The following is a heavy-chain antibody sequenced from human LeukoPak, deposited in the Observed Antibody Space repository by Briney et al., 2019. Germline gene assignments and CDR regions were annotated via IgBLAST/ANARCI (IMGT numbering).Heavy chain of an antibody. D-gene: IGHD6-6*01. V-gene: IGHV3-7*01. Sequence: GGSLRLSCAASGFTFSSYWMSWVRQAPGKGLEWVANIKQDGSEKYYVDSVKGRFTISRDNAKNSLYLQMNSLRAEDTAVYYCARDLLSSIAAPDPYWGQGTLVTVSS. CDR3: ARDLLSSIAAPDPY. CDR1: GFTFSSYW. J-gene: IGHJ4*02. CDR2: IKQDGSEK.